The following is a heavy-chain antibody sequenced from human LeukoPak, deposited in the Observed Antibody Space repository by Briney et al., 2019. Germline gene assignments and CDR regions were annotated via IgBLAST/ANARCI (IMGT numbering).Heavy chain of an antibody. CDR3: ARDGDTAMILFAFDI. CDR2: THYTGST. V-gene: IGHV4-59*01. D-gene: IGHD5-18*01. J-gene: IGHJ3*02. Sequence: PSETLSLTCTVSGGSISSYYCSWIRQPPGKGLEWIGYTHYTGSTSVNPSLKSRVTISVDTSKNQFSLKVRSVTAADTAVYYCARDGDTAMILFAFDIWGQGTMVTVSS. CDR1: GGSISSYY.